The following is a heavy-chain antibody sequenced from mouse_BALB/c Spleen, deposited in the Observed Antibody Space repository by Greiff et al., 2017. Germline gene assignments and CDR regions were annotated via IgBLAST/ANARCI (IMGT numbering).Heavy chain of an antibody. D-gene: IGHD2-3*01. V-gene: IGHV1-80*01. CDR1: GFAFSSYW. J-gene: IGHJ3*01. CDR3: AGGYSPWFAY. CDR2: IYPGDGDT. Sequence: QVQLLQSGAELVRPGSSVKISCKASGFAFSSYWMTWVKQRPGQGLEWIGQIYPGDGDTNYNGKFKGKATLTADKSSSTAYMQLSSLTSEDSAVYFCAGGYSPWFAYWGQGTLVTVSA.